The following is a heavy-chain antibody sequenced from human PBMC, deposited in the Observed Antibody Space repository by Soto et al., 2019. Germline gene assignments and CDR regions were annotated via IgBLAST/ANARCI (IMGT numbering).Heavy chain of an antibody. Sequence: GGSLRLSCAASGFTFSSYAMHWVRQAPGKGLEWVAVISYDGSNKYYADSVKGRFTISRDNSKNTLYLQMNSLRAEDTAVYYCARAGNSSGYYYYYYYMDVWGKGTTVTVSS. CDR1: GFTFSSYA. CDR2: ISYDGSNK. CDR3: ARAGNSSGYYYYYYYMDV. D-gene: IGHD3-22*01. J-gene: IGHJ6*03. V-gene: IGHV3-30*04.